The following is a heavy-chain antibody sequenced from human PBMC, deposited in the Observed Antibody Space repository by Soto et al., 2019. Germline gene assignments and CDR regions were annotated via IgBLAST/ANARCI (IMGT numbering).Heavy chain of an antibody. CDR1: GFTFDDYA. J-gene: IGHJ6*02. V-gene: IGHV3-9*01. D-gene: IGHD2-2*02. Sequence: GGSLRLSCAASGFTFDDYAMHWVRQAPGKGLEWDSGISWNSGSIGYADSVKGRFTISRDNAKNSLYLQMNSLRAEDTALYYCAKWGPGYCSSTSCYSRRAVYYYYGMDVWGQGTTVTVYS. CDR3: AKWGPGYCSSTSCYSRRAVYYYYGMDV. CDR2: ISWNSGSI.